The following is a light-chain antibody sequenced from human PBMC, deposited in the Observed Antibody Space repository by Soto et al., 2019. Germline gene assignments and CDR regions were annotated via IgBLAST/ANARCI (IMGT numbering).Light chain of an antibody. CDR2: EVS. CDR3: MKTIQLPLT. V-gene: IGKV2D-29*01. CDR1: QRLLHSNGKTY. Sequence: EIVMTQSPLSLSASPVQPASISCTSSQRLLHSNGKTYLYWYVQRPGQPPQLLIYEVSNRFSGVPDRFGGYGAGTDFTLEISRVEAEDVGIYYCMKTIQLPLTFGGGNKVDI. J-gene: IGKJ4*01.